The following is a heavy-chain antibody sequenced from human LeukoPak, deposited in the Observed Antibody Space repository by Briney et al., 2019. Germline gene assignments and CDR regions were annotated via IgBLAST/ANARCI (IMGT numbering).Heavy chain of an antibody. J-gene: IGHJ4*02. CDR3: ARLKGGYCSGGSCYLYYFDY. V-gene: IGHV3-48*04. CDR1: GFIFSSYS. Sequence: GGSLRLSCAASGFIFSSYSMNWVRQAPGKGLEWVSYISASGTTIYYADSVKGRFTISRDNAKNSLYLQMDSLRAEDTAVYYCARLKGGYCSGGSCYLYYFDYWGQGTLVTVSS. D-gene: IGHD2-15*01. CDR2: ISASGTTI.